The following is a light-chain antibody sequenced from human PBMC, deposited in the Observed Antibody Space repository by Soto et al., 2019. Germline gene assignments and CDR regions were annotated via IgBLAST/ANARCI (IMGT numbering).Light chain of an antibody. J-gene: IGKJ4*01. Sequence: EIVLTQSPATLSLSPGERATLSCRASQSVSSYLAWYQQKPGQAHRLLIYDESNRATGIPARFSGSGSGTDFTLTISSLETEDCAVYYCQQRSNWPTFGGGTKVEIK. CDR1: QSVSSY. CDR3: QQRSNWPT. V-gene: IGKV3-11*01. CDR2: DES.